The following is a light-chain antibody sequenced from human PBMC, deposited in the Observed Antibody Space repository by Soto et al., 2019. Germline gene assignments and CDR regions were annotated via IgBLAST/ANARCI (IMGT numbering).Light chain of an antibody. V-gene: IGKV3-20*01. CDR1: QSVRSSY. J-gene: IGKJ4*01. CDR2: GAS. CDR3: QQYGTSPLT. Sequence: EIVLTQSPGTLSLSPGERATLSCRASQSVRSSYIAWYQQKPGQAPRLLICGASSRATGIPDRFSGSGSGTDFTLTISRLEPEDFALYYCQQYGTSPLTFGGGAKVEIK.